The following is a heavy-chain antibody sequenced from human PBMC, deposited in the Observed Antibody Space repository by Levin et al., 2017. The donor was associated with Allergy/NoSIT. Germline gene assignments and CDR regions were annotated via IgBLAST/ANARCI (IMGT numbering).Heavy chain of an antibody. V-gene: IGHV4-34*01. Sequence: SQTLSLTCAVYGGSFSGYYWSWIRQPPGKGLEWIGEINHSGSTNYNPSLKSRVTISVDTSKNQFSLKLSSVTAADTAVYYCARASRVLLWFGELSDWFDPWGQGTLVTVSS. CDR2: INHSGST. D-gene: IGHD3-10*01. CDR3: ARASRVLLWFGELSDWFDP. CDR1: GGSFSGYY. J-gene: IGHJ5*02.